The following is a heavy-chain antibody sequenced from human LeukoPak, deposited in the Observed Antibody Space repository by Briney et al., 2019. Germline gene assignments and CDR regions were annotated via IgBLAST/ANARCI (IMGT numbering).Heavy chain of an antibody. J-gene: IGHJ5*02. D-gene: IGHD3-10*01. CDR3: ARDLYYYGSGTYYNWFDP. CDR2: IIPDFDTT. V-gene: IGHV1-69*13. CDR1: GGTFSGYA. Sequence: SVKVSCKASGGTFSGYAISWVRQAPGQGLEWMGGIIPDFDTTNYAQKFQGRVTITADESTSTAYMELSSLRSEDTAVYYCARDLYYYGSGTYYNWFDPWGQGTLVTVSS.